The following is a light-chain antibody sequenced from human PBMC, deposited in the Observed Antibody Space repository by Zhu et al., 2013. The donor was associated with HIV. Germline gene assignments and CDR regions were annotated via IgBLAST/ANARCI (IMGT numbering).Light chain of an antibody. CDR2: DDN. CDR1: SANIVNNY. J-gene: IGLJ2*01. Sequence: QSGLTQPPSVSAAPGQKVTISCSGSSANIVNNYVSWYQHFPGTAPKLLIYDDNKRPSGTPDRFSGSKSGTSATLGITGLQTGDEADYYCGTWDNSLSSGVFGGGTRVTVL. CDR3: GTWDNSLSSGV. V-gene: IGLV1-51*01.